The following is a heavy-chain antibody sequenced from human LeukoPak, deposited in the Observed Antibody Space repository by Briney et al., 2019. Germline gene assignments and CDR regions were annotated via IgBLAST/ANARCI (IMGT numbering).Heavy chain of an antibody. J-gene: IGHJ4*02. Sequence: PGGSLRLSCAASGFTFSSCGMHWVRQAPGKGLEWVAFIRSDGSNKYFADSVKGRFTISRDNSRNTLYLQMNSLRAEDTAVYYCVRDNPRCCGVVPANIDDSWGQGTLVTVSS. CDR1: GFTFSSCG. D-gene: IGHD2-15*01. CDR2: IRSDGSNK. V-gene: IGHV3-30*02. CDR3: VRDNPRCCGVVPANIDDS.